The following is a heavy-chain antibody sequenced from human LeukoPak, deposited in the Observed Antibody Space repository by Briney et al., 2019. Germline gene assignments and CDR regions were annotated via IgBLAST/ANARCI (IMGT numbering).Heavy chain of an antibody. Sequence: SETLSLTCAVYGGSFSGYYWSWIRQPPGKGLEWIGEINHSGSTNYNPPLKSRVTISVDTSKNQFSLKLSSVTAADTAVYYCARESSSWSSYYYYYMDVWGKGTTVTVSS. V-gene: IGHV4-34*01. CDR2: INHSGST. D-gene: IGHD6-13*01. CDR3: ARESSSWSSYYYYYMDV. J-gene: IGHJ6*03. CDR1: GGSFSGYY.